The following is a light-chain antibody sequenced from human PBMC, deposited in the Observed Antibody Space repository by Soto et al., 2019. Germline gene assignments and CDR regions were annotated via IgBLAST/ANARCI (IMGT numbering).Light chain of an antibody. CDR3: QQIYTIPLT. V-gene: IGKV1-39*01. J-gene: IGKJ4*01. CDR1: QSIGSY. CDR2: GGS. Sequence: EIHVSLSPASLSASVGDRVNITCRASQSIGSYLNWYQQKPGKAPNLLIHGGSILQSGVPPRFSGGGGGTDFTLTISSLQPEDFASYYCQQIYTIPLTFGGGTKVDIK.